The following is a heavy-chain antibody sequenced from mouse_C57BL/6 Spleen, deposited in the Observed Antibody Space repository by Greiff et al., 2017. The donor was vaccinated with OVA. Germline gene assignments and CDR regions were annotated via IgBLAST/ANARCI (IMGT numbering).Heavy chain of an antibody. V-gene: IGHV5-9-1*02. CDR2: ISSGGDYI. CDR1: GFTFSSYA. Sequence: EVKLVESGEGLVKPGGSLKLSCAASGFTFSSYAMSWVRQTPEKRLEWVAYISSGGDYIYYADTVKGRFTISRDNARNTLYLQMSSLKSEDTAMYYCTRDGGYYGSSSYYFDYWGQGTTLTVSS. CDR3: TRDGGYYGSSSYYFDY. D-gene: IGHD1-1*01. J-gene: IGHJ2*01.